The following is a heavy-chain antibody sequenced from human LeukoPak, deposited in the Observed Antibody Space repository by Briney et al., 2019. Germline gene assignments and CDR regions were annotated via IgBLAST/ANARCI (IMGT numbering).Heavy chain of an antibody. CDR1: GFTFSSYA. CDR3: ARDYPDYYDSSGYHDY. Sequence: GGSLRLSCAASGFTFSSYAMSWVRQAPGKGLEWVAVISYDGSNKYYADSVKGRFTISRDNSKNTLYLQMNSLRAEDTAVYYCARDYPDYYDSSGYHDYWGQGTLVTVSS. J-gene: IGHJ4*02. D-gene: IGHD3-22*01. V-gene: IGHV3-30-3*01. CDR2: ISYDGSNK.